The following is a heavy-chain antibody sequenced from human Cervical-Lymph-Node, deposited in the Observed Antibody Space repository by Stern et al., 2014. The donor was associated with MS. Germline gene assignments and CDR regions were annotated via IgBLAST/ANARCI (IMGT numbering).Heavy chain of an antibody. CDR3: LGVGDAMHV. Sequence: VQLAESGGGVVQPGRSLRLSCAVSGFSLNSLGMHWVRQAPGKGLEWVAVLSFVGSNERYGDSVKGRFSISRDISNNTLYLQMNSLRPEDTAVYYCLGVGDAMHVWGQGTTVIVSS. J-gene: IGHJ6*02. CDR2: LSFVGSNE. V-gene: IGHV3-30*03. CDR1: GFSLNSLG.